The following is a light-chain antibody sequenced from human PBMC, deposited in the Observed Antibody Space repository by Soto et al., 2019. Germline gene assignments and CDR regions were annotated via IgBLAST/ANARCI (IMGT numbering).Light chain of an antibody. Sequence: AIQMTQTPSSLSASVGDRVTITCRASQGIRNDLGWYQQKPGKAPKLLIYAASSLQSGIPSRFSGSGSGTDFTLTISSLQPEDFATYYCLQDYNYPRTFGQGTKLEIK. J-gene: IGKJ2*01. V-gene: IGKV1-6*01. CDR1: QGIRND. CDR3: LQDYNYPRT. CDR2: AAS.